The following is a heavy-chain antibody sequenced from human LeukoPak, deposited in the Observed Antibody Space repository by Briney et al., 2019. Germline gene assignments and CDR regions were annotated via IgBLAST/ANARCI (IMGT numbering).Heavy chain of an antibody. CDR1: GGSFSGYY. Sequence: SETLSLTCAVYGGSFSGYYWSWIRQPPGKGLEWIGEINHSGSTNYNPSLKSRVIISVDTSKSQLSLKLSSVSASDTAVYYCARHKCSGIYCPFDYWGQGTLVTVSS. J-gene: IGHJ4*02. V-gene: IGHV4-34*01. CDR2: INHSGST. D-gene: IGHD2-15*01. CDR3: ARHKCSGIYCPFDY.